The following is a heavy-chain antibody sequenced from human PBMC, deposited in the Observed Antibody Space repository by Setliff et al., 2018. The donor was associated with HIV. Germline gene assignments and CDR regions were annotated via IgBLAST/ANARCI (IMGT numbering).Heavy chain of an antibody. CDR3: ARDRQQVFHYMDV. V-gene: IGHV1-69*06. Sequence: SVKVSCKASGYSFTSFGISWVRQAPGQGLEWMGRIIPIFRSVTYAQRFKGRVTITADTSTSTVYMELSSLRSEDTAVYYCARDRQQVFHYMDVWAKGTTVTVSS. J-gene: IGHJ6*03. CDR1: GYSFTSFG. D-gene: IGHD6-6*01. CDR2: IIPIFRSV.